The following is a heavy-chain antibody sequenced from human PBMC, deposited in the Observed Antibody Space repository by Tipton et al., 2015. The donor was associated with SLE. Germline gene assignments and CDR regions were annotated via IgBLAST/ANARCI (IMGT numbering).Heavy chain of an antibody. Sequence: TLSLTCTVSGGSISSYYWNWIRQPPGKGLEWIGHIHHSGSTTYNPSLQSRVTISRDPSKNQFSLKLTSVTAADTAVYYCARSMVVAVVAAAYGMDVWGQGTTVTVSS. CDR2: IHHSGST. D-gene: IGHD2-15*01. V-gene: IGHV4-59*01. J-gene: IGHJ6*02. CDR1: GGSISSYY. CDR3: ARSMVVAVVAAAYGMDV.